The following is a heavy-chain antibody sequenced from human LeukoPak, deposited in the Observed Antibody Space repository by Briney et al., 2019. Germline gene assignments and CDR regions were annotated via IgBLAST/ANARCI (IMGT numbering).Heavy chain of an antibody. Sequence: GASVKVSCKASGYNFGGFYLRWVRQAPGQGLEWMGLINPNSGDTISAQKFQDRVTMTRDTSTSTVYMELSSLRSEDTAVYYCARDVQLERLIDYWGQGTLVTVSS. CDR3: ARDVQLERLIDY. J-gene: IGHJ4*02. V-gene: IGHV1-2*02. D-gene: IGHD1-1*01. CDR2: INPNSGDT. CDR1: GYNFGGFY.